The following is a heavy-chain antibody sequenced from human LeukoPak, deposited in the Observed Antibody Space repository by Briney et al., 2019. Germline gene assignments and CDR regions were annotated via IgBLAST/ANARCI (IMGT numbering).Heavy chain of an antibody. CDR2: IWYDGSNK. Sequence: GGSLRLSCAASGFTFSSYGMPWVRQAPGKGLEWVAVIWYDGSNKYYADSVKGRFTISRDNSKNTLYLQMNSLRAEDTAVYYCARDQGSGWYYFDYWGQGTLVTVSS. CDR3: ARDQGSGWYYFDY. D-gene: IGHD6-19*01. CDR1: GFTFSSYG. J-gene: IGHJ4*02. V-gene: IGHV3-33*01.